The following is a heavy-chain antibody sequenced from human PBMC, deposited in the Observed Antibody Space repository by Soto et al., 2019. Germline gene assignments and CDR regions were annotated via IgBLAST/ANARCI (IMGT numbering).Heavy chain of an antibody. CDR3: ARRYGGTFDY. CDR1: GGSITSSSYY. CDR2: IYYSGST. Sequence: SETLSLTCTVSGGSITSSSYYWGWIRQPPGKGLEWIGSIYYSGSTYYNPSLKSRVTISVDTSKNQFSLKLSSVTAADTAVYYCARRYGGTFDYWGQGTLVT. D-gene: IGHD2-15*01. V-gene: IGHV4-39*01. J-gene: IGHJ4*02.